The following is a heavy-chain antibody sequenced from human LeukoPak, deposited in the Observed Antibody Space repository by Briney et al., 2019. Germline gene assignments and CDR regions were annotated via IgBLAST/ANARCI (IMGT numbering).Heavy chain of an antibody. V-gene: IGHV3-48*01. CDR2: IDSNSRGI. CDR3: ARGRHFYDSSVYFFDY. J-gene: IGHJ4*02. CDR1: GFTFSNYD. D-gene: IGHD3-22*01. Sequence: GGSLRLSCAASGFTFSNYDMTWVRQTPGKGLDWVSYIDSNSRGIYYADSVKGRFTISRDNAKDSLYLQMNSLRGEDMAVYFCARGRHFYDSSVYFFDYWGQGTLVTVSS.